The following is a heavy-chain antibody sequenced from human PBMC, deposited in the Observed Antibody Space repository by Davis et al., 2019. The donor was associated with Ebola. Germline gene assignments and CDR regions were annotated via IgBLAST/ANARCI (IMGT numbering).Heavy chain of an antibody. CDR3: ARAYSSSSTVDS. J-gene: IGHJ4*02. D-gene: IGHD6-6*01. CDR2: IDPSDSYT. Sequence: KVSCKGSGYTFTNYWIHWVRQMPGKGLEWMGRIDPSDSYTNYSPSFEGHVTMSADESFSTAYLQWSSLRASDTAMYYCARAYSSSSTVDSWGQGTPVTVSS. CDR1: GYTFTNYW. V-gene: IGHV5-10-1*01.